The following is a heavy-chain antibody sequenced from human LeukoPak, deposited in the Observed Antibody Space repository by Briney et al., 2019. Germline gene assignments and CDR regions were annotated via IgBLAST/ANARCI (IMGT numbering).Heavy chain of an antibody. V-gene: IGHV6-1*01. J-gene: IGHJ5*02. D-gene: IGHD1-1*01. CDR1: GDSFSSDITA. Sequence: SQTLSLTCAISGDSFSSDITAWSWIRQSPSRGLEWLGRTYYRSKWYHDYSAAVKSRITVSPDTSKTQFSLQLSSMTPGDTAVYYCARALAGTEGWFTSWGQGSLVTVSS. CDR2: TYYRSKWYH. CDR3: ARALAGTEGWFTS.